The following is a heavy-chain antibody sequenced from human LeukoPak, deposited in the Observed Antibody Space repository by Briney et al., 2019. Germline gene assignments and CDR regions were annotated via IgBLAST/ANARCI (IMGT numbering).Heavy chain of an antibody. D-gene: IGHD2-2*01. CDR1: GFTFGDYA. CDR2: IRSKAYGGTT. J-gene: IGHJ4*02. CDR3: ARGGVYCSSVSCSVDY. V-gene: IGHV3-49*03. Sequence: PGRSLRLSCTASGFTFGDYAMSWFRQAPGKGLEWVGFIRSKAYGGTTENAASVKGRFTISRDDSKSIAYLQMNGLKTEDTAVYYCARGGVYCSSVSCSVDYWGQGILVTVSS.